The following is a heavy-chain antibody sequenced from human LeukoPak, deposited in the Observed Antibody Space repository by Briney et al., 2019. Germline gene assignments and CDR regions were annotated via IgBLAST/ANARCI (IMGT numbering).Heavy chain of an antibody. Sequence: GGTLRLSCAASGFTFSSYGMSWVRQAPGKGLEWVSAISGSGGSTYYADSVKGRFTISRDNSKNTLYLQMNSLRAEDTAVYYCVRDMIVVPRGSDAFDIWGQGTMVTVSS. CDR1: GFTFSSYG. V-gene: IGHV3-23*01. CDR2: ISGSGGST. D-gene: IGHD3-22*01. J-gene: IGHJ3*02. CDR3: VRDMIVVPRGSDAFDI.